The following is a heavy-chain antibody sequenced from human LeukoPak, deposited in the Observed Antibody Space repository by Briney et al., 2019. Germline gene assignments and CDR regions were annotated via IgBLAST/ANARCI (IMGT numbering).Heavy chain of an antibody. CDR1: GFTFSSYA. J-gene: IGHJ4*02. D-gene: IGHD3-22*01. V-gene: IGHV3-23*01. CDR3: AKLRYYYDSSGYSDY. CDR2: ISGSGGST. Sequence: GGSLRLSSAASGFTFSSYAMSWVRQAPGKGLEWVSAISGSGGSTYYADSVKGRFTISRDNSKNTLYLQMNSLRAEDTAVYYCAKLRYYYDSSGYSDYWGPGTLVTVSS.